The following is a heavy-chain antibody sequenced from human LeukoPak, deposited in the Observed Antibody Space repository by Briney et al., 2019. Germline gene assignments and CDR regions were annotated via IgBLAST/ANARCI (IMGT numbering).Heavy chain of an antibody. D-gene: IGHD2-21*02. CDR1: GFTFSSHA. J-gene: IGHJ4*02. CDR2: ISYDGSNK. CDR3: ARDHYHKIHSVMVTAPDY. Sequence: PGGSLRLSCAASGFTFSSHAMNWVRQAPGKGLEWVAVISYDGSNKYYVDSVKGRFTISRDNSKNTLYLQMNSLRAEDTAVYYCARDHYHKIHSVMVTAPDYWGQGTLVIVSS. V-gene: IGHV3-30*04.